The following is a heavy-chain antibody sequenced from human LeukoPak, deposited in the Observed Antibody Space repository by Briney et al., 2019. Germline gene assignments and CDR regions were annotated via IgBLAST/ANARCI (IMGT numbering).Heavy chain of an antibody. J-gene: IGHJ5*02. V-gene: IGHV3-21*04. CDR3: ARDGGRPGELSGPGLNWFDP. CDR2: ISSSSSYI. Sequence: GGSLRLSCAASGFTFSSYSMNWVRQAPGKGLEWVSSISSSSSYIYYADSVKGRFTISRDNAKNSLYLQMNSLRSEDTAVYYCARDGGRPGELSGPGLNWFDPWGQGTLVTVSS. D-gene: IGHD3-16*02. CDR1: GFTFSSYS.